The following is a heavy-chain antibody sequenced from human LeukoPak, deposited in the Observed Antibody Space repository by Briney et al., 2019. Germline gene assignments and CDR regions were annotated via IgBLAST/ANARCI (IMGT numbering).Heavy chain of an antibody. J-gene: IGHJ4*02. CDR3: ARGGSQMEVDY. CDR2: IGTAGDT. V-gene: IGHV3-13*01. D-gene: IGHD5-24*01. Sequence: GGSLRLSCAASGLTFSSYDMHWVRQATGKGLEWVSAIGTAGDTYYPGSVKGRFTISRENAKNSLYLQMNSLRAGDTAVYYCARGGSQMEVDYWGQGTLVTVSS. CDR1: GLTFSSYD.